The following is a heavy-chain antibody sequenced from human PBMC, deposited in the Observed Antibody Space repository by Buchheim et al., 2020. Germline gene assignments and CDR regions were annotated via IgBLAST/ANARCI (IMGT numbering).Heavy chain of an antibody. V-gene: IGHV3-7*01. J-gene: IGHJ4*02. CDR2: INRDGSEK. CDR3: AREGREQPIDY. CDR1: GFTFSDYL. Sequence: EVQLVESGGGLVQPGGSLRLSCAASGFTFSDYLMTWVRQAPGKGLEWVANINRDGSEKNYVDSVKGRFTLPRDNDKISLNAQMNSLRAEDTAVYYCAREGREQPIDYWGQGTL. D-gene: IGHD1-26*01.